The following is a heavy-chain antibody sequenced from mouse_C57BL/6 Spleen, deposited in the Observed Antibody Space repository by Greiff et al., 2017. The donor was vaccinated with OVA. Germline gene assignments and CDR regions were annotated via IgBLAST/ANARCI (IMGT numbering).Heavy chain of an antibody. V-gene: IGHV5-9-1*02. CDR2: ISSGGDYI. CDR3: TRERAVTGYAMDY. D-gene: IGHD3-3*01. Sequence: EVMLVESGAGLVKPGGSLKLSCAASGFTFSSYAMSWVRQTPEKRLEWVAYISSGGDYIYYADTVKGRFTISRDNARNTLYLQMSSLKSEDTAMYYCTRERAVTGYAMDYWGQGTSVTVSS. J-gene: IGHJ4*01. CDR1: GFTFSSYA.